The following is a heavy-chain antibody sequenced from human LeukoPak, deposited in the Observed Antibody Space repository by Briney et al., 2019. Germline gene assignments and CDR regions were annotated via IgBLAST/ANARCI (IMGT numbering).Heavy chain of an antibody. V-gene: IGHV4-59*08. J-gene: IGHJ4*02. Sequence: PSETLSLTCTVSGGSISGYYWTWIRQPPGKGLEWIGYIYYSGSTNYNPSLKSRVTISVDTSKNQFSLKLSSVTAADTAVYYCARQRNYYDSSGYYYVFFDYWGQGTLVTVSS. CDR2: IYYSGST. D-gene: IGHD3-22*01. CDR1: GGSISGYY. CDR3: ARQRNYYDSSGYYYVFFDY.